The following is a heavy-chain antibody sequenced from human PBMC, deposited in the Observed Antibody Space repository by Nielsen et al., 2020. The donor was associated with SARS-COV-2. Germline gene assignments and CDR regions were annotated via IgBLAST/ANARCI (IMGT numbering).Heavy chain of an antibody. V-gene: IGHV3-20*04. CDR3: ARGVTTYDY. CDR2: INWRGSAT. D-gene: IGHD4-17*01. Sequence: GGSLRLSCTTSGFTFDDYGMNWVRQVPGKGLEWVSGINWRGSATRYADSVKGRFTISRDNAKNSLYLQMNSLRAEDTAVYYCARGVTTYDYWGQGTLVTVSS. J-gene: IGHJ4*02. CDR1: GFTFDDYG.